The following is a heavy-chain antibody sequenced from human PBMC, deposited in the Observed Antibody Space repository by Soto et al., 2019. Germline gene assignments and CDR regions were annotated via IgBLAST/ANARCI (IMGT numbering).Heavy chain of an antibody. V-gene: IGHV1-8*01. J-gene: IGHJ4*02. CDR2: MNPNTVNT. CDR1: GYTFIDYD. Sequence: GGSVKVSFKASGYTFIDYDINLVRQAAGQGLEWMGWMNPNTVNTAYAQKFQGRLTLTGDTSINTAYMELKGLTSEDTAVYYCARGFSSYSDHWAQGTLVTVSS. CDR3: ARGFSSYSDH. D-gene: IGHD6-13*01.